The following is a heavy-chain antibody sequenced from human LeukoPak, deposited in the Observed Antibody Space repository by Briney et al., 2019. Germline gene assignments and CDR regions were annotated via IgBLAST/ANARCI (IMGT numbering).Heavy chain of an antibody. CDR2: IRYDGSNK. CDR3: AKGFRDDSSGYYYFDY. J-gene: IGHJ4*02. V-gene: IGHV3-30*02. D-gene: IGHD3-22*01. Sequence: GGSLRLSCVASGFTFSTYDMHCVRQAPGKGLEWLAFIRYDGSNKYYADSVKGRFTISRDNSKNTLYLQMNSLRAEDTAVYYCAKGFRDDSSGYYYFDYWGQGTLVTVSS. CDR1: GFTFSTYD.